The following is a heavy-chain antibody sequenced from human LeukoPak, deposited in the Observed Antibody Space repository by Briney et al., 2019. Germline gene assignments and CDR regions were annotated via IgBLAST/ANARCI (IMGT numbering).Heavy chain of an antibody. CDR1: GFTFSSYE. CDR2: ISHSGTPT. V-gene: IGHV3-48*03. J-gene: IGHJ4*02. Sequence: PGGSLRLSCAASGFTFSSYEMNWVRQAPGKGLEWVSSISHSGTPTYYADSARGRFTISRDNAKNSLYLQMNTLRAEDTAVYFCSTATYSSGYHYFESWGQGTLVTVSS. CDR3: STATYSSGYHYFES. D-gene: IGHD5-18*01.